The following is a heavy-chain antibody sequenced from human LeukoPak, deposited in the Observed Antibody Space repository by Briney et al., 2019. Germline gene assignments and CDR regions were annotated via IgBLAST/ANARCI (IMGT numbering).Heavy chain of an antibody. Sequence: GGSLRLSCAASGFTFSSYTMSWVRQAPGKGLEWVSSISSSSTYIYYADSVKGRFTISRDNPKNSLFLQMDSLRAEDTAVYYCARDMDFGGNHYYYMDVWGKGTTVTVSS. CDR2: ISSSSTYI. D-gene: IGHD4-23*01. J-gene: IGHJ6*03. CDR1: GFTFSSYT. CDR3: ARDMDFGGNHYYYMDV. V-gene: IGHV3-21*01.